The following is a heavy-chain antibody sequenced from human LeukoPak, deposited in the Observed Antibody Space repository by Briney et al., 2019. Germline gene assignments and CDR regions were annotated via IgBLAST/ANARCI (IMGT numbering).Heavy chain of an antibody. CDR3: AKDLAGIAAETVDY. D-gene: IGHD6-13*01. Sequence: GGSLRLSCAASGFTFSSYAMSWDRQAPGKGLEWVSAISGSGGSTYYADSVKGRFTISRDNSKNTLYLQMNSLRAEDTAVYYCAKDLAGIAAETVDYWGQGTLVTVSS. CDR1: GFTFSSYA. CDR2: ISGSGGST. J-gene: IGHJ4*02. V-gene: IGHV3-23*01.